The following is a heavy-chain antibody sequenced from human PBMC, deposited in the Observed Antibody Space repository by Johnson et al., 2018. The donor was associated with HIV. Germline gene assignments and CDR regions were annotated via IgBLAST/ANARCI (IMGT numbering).Heavy chain of an antibody. V-gene: IGHV3-66*02. D-gene: IGHD3-10*01. CDR2: IYSGGGT. J-gene: IGHJ3*02. CDR1: GFTVSSNY. Sequence: VQLVESGGGLVQPVGSLRLSCAGTGFTVSSNYMYWVRQAPGKGLECVSVIYSGGGTYYADSVKGRFTISRDNSKNTVYLHMNSLRPEDTAVYYCARDRSRHITMLLPDYGAFDIWGQGTMVTVSS. CDR3: ARDRSRHITMLLPDYGAFDI.